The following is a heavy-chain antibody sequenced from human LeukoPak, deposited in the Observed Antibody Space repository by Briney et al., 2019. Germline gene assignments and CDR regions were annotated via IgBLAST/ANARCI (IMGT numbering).Heavy chain of an antibody. CDR2: INPNSGGT. CDR1: GYTFTGYY. D-gene: IGHD3-9*01. CDR3: ARENEELRYFDWLLYEGDFDY. J-gene: IGHJ4*02. V-gene: IGHV1-2*02. Sequence: ASVKVSCKASGYTFTGYYMHWVRQAPGQGLEWMGWINPNSGGTNYAQKFQGRVTMTRHTSISTAYMELSRLRSDDTAVYYCARENEELRYFDWLLYEGDFDYWGQGTLVTVSS.